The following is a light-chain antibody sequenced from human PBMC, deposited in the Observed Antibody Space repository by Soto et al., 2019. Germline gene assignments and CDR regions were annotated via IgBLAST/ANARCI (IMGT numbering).Light chain of an antibody. Sequence: ENVLTQSPDTLSVSPGERATLSCSDSQSVSSNLAWYQQKPGQAPRLLIYGASTRATGIPARFSGSGSGTEFTLTISSLQSEDFAVYYCQQYNNWPPEGTFGQGTKVDIK. J-gene: IGKJ1*01. CDR2: GAS. CDR3: QQYNNWPPEGT. CDR1: QSVSSN. V-gene: IGKV3-15*01.